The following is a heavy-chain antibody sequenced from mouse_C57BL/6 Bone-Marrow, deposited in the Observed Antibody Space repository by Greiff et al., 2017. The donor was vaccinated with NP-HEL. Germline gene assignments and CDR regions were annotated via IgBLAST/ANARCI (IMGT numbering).Heavy chain of an antibody. V-gene: IGHV1-54*01. D-gene: IGHD2-3*01. CDR2: INPGSGGT. CDR3: ARRWLLLDY. Sequence: QVQLQQSGAELVRPGTSVKVSCKASGYAFTNYLIEWVKQRPGQGLEWIGVINPGSGGTNYNEKFKGKATLTADKSSSTAYMQLSSLTSEDSAVYFCARRWLLLDYWGQGTTLTVSS. J-gene: IGHJ2*01. CDR1: GYAFTNYL.